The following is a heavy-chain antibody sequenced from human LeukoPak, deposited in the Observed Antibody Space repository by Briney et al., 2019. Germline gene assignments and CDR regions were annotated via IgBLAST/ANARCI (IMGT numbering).Heavy chain of an antibody. CDR3: ARDIYGSGSLFDY. J-gene: IGHJ4*02. CDR2: IYYSGST. CDR1: GGSISSYY. Sequence: SETLSLTCTVSGGSISSYYWSWIRQPPGKGLEWIGYIYYSGSTNYNPSLKGRVTISVDTSKNQFSLKLSSVTAADTAVYYCARDIYGSGSLFDYWGQGTLVTVSS. D-gene: IGHD3-10*01. V-gene: IGHV4-59*01.